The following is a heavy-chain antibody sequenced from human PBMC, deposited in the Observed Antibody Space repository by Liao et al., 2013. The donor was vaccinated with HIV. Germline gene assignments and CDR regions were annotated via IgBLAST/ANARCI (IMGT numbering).Heavy chain of an antibody. CDR1: GGSFSGYY. CDR3: ARYYRYTAYDRRDAFDI. V-gene: IGHV4-34*01. Sequence: QVRLQQWGARLLKPSETLSLTCAVYGGSFSGYYWSWIRQPPGKGLEWIGEINHSESTNYNPSLKSRVTISVDTSKTQFSLKLSSVTAADTAVYYCARYYRYTAYDRRDAFDIWGQGTMVTVSS. CDR2: INHSEST. J-gene: IGHJ3*02. D-gene: IGHD5-12*01.